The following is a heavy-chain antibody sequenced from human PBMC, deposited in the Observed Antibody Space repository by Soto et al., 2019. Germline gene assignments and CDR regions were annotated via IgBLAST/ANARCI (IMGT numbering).Heavy chain of an antibody. D-gene: IGHD3-22*01. Sequence: QVQLVESGGGVVLPGRSLRLSCAASGFTFSNYAIHWVRQPPGKGLEWVAGISYDGTNKYYADSMKGRFTISRDNSENTGSLQMDSLRAEDTALYDCAGRKISMRLSDAAFDFWGQGTMVTVSS. J-gene: IGHJ3*01. CDR3: AGRKISMRLSDAAFDF. CDR2: ISYDGTNK. V-gene: IGHV3-30-3*01. CDR1: GFTFSNYA.